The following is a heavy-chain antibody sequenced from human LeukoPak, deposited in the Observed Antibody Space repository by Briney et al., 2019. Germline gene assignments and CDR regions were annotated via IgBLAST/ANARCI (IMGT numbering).Heavy chain of an antibody. CDR1: GGSFSGYY. CDR3: ARGLRVRHAFDI. D-gene: IGHD4/OR15-4a*01. Sequence: SETLSLTCAVYGGSFSGYYWSWIRQPPGKGLQWIGEINHSGSTNYNPSLKSRVTISVDTSKNQFSLKLSSVTAADTAVYYCARGLRVRHAFDIWGRGTMVTVSS. V-gene: IGHV4-34*01. CDR2: INHSGST. J-gene: IGHJ3*02.